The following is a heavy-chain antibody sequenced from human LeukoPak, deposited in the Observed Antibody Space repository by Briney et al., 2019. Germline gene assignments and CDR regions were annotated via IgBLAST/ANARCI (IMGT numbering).Heavy chain of an antibody. D-gene: IGHD3-22*01. J-gene: IGHJ4*02. CDR2: ISSSGGST. V-gene: IGHV3-64*01. CDR3: ARYYYDSSGYYYDY. Sequence: PGGSLRLSWAASGFTFSSYAMHWVRQAPGKGLEYVSAISSSGGSTYYANSVKGRFTISRANSKNTLYLQMGSLGAGDMAVYYCARYYYDSSGYYYDYGGQGTLVT. CDR1: GFTFSSYA.